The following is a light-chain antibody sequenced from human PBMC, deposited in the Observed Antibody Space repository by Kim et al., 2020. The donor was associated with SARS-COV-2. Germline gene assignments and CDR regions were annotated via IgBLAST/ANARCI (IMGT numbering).Light chain of an antibody. Sequence: NFMLTRPHSVSESPGNTVTISCTRTSGNIADNYVQWYQQRPGSAPTIVIYEDTERPSGVPDRFSGSIDTSSSSASLTISGLKTEDEADYYCQSYDISNVIFGGGTKLTVL. CDR1: SGNIADNY. J-gene: IGLJ2*01. V-gene: IGLV6-57*04. CDR3: QSYDISNVI. CDR2: EDT.